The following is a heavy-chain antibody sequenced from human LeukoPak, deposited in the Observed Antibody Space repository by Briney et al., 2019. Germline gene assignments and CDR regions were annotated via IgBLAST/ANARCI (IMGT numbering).Heavy chain of an antibody. D-gene: IGHD3-22*01. CDR2: ISSSSSTI. J-gene: IGHJ4*02. CDR1: GFTFSSYV. CDR3: ARGPNSSGYYSHPFDY. Sequence: PGRSLRLSCAASGFTFSSYVMHWVRQAPGKGLEWVSYISSSSSTIYYADSVKGRFTISRDNAKNSLYLQMNSLRAEDTAVYYCARGPNSSGYYSHPFDYWGQGTLSPSPQ. V-gene: IGHV3-48*01.